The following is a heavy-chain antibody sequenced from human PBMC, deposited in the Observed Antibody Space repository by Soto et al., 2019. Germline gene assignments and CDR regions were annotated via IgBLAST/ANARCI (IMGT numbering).Heavy chain of an antibody. CDR3: ARGYYDSSGLINDAFDI. D-gene: IGHD3-22*01. CDR2: TYYRSKWYN. J-gene: IGHJ3*02. Sequence: WQTLSLIFAFSGVSVSSNSAAWNWIRQSPSRGLEWLGRTYYRSKWYNDYAVSVKSRITINPDTSKNQFSLQLNSVTPEDTAVYYCARGYYDSSGLINDAFDIWGQGTMVTVSS. V-gene: IGHV6-1*01. CDR1: GVSVSSNSAA.